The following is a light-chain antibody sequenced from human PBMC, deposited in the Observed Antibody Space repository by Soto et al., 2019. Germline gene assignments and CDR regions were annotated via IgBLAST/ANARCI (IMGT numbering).Light chain of an antibody. V-gene: IGLV1-47*01. CDR1: SSNIGSNY. CDR3: ATWDNSLTGYV. Sequence: QSALTQPPSASGTPGQRVTISCSGSSSNIGSNYVYWYQQIPGTAPKLLISRNNQRPSGVPDRFSDSKSGTSVSLAISGLRSEDEADYYCATWDNSLTGYVFGTGTKLTVL. CDR2: RNN. J-gene: IGLJ1*01.